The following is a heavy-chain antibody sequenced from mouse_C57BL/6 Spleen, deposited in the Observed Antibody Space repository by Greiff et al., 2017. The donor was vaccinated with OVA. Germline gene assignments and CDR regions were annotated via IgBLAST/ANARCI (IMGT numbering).Heavy chain of an antibody. D-gene: IGHD2-4*01. J-gene: IGHJ2*01. Sequence: VQLQQPGAELVKPGASVKLSCKASGYTFTSYWMHWVKQRPGQGLEWIGMIHPNSGSTNYNEKFKSKATLTVDKSSSTAYMQLSSLTSEDSAVYYWASGGDDSDYWGQGTTLTVSS. CDR2: IHPNSGST. CDR3: ASGGDDSDY. CDR1: GYTFTSYW. V-gene: IGHV1-64*01.